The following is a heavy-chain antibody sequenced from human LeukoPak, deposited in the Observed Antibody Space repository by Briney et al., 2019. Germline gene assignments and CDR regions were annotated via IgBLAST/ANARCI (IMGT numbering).Heavy chain of an antibody. J-gene: IGHJ4*02. V-gene: IGHV1-69*06. CDR2: IIPIFGTA. Sequence: SVNVSCKASGGTFSSYAISWVRQAPGQGLEWMGGIIPIFGTANYAQKFQGRVTITADKSTSTAYMELSSLRSEDTAVYYCARAGRGGSYGDYWGQGTLVTVSS. D-gene: IGHD5-18*01. CDR1: GGTFSSYA. CDR3: ARAGRGGSYGDY.